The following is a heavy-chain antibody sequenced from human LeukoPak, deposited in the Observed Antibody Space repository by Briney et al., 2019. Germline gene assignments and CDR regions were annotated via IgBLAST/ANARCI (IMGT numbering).Heavy chain of an antibody. D-gene: IGHD3-10*01. J-gene: IGHJ6*04. CDR1: GFIFSSYA. V-gene: IGHV3-23*01. CDR3: AKDSRITMVRGVGGPMDV. Sequence: PGGSLRLSCAASGFIFSSYAMSWVRQAPGKGLEWVSAISGSGGSTYYADSVKGRFTISRDNSKNTLYLQMNSLRAEDTAVYYCAKDSRITMVRGVGGPMDVWGKGTTVTVSS. CDR2: ISGSGGST.